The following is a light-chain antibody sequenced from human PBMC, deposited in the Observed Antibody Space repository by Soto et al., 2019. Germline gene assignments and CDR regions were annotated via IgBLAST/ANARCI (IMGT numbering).Light chain of an antibody. Sequence: EIVMTQSPASLSVSPGERVTLSCRASQNVGIKLAWYQHKPGQVPRFLIYGASTRATGIPARFSGSGSGTDFTLTISSLQSEDFAVYYCHHYNNWPRTFGQGTKVDIK. CDR2: GAS. CDR3: HHYNNWPRT. J-gene: IGKJ1*01. CDR1: QNVGIK. V-gene: IGKV3-15*01.